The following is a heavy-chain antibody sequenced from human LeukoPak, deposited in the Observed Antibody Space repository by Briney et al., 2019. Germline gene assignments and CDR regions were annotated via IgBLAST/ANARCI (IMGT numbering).Heavy chain of an antibody. D-gene: IGHD4-17*01. Sequence: PGRSLRLSCAASGFTFSRYGMHWVRQAPDKGLEWVALIRYDGSNKDYADSVKGRFTISRDNAKNSLYLQMNSLRAEDTALYYCARDYDYGDYPGYWGQGTLVTVSS. J-gene: IGHJ4*02. CDR1: GFTFSRYG. CDR3: ARDYDYGDYPGY. CDR2: IRYDGSNK. V-gene: IGHV3-33*01.